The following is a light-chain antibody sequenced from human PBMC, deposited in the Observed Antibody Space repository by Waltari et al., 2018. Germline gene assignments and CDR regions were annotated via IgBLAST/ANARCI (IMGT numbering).Light chain of an antibody. Sequence: QSVLTQSPSASGPPGQRVTISCSGSSPTIERNIVNWYQQFPGTAPKLLIFNDNQRPSGVPDRFSGSKSGPSASLAISGLQSEDEAHYYCSGWDDSLNGWVFGGGTKLTVL. J-gene: IGLJ3*02. CDR2: NDN. V-gene: IGLV1-44*01. CDR1: SPTIERNI. CDR3: SGWDDSLNGWV.